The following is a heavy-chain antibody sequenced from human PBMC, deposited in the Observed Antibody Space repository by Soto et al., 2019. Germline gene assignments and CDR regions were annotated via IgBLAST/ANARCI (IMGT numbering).Heavy chain of an antibody. D-gene: IGHD3-9*01. CDR3: ARDLIDSARRGKRPVNWFDP. J-gene: IGHJ5*02. Sequence: QVQLVQSGAEVKKPGASVKVSCKASGYTFTSYGISWVRQAPGQGLEWMGWISAYNGNTNYAQKLQGRVTMTTDTSTSTAYMELRSLRADDTAVYYCARDLIDSARRGKRPVNWFDPWGQGTLVTVSS. V-gene: IGHV1-18*01. CDR2: ISAYNGNT. CDR1: GYTFTSYG.